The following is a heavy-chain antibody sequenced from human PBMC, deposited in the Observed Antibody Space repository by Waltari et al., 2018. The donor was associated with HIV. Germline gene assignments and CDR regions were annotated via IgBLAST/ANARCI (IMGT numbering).Heavy chain of an antibody. CDR1: GTTFKGSL. Sequence: QVRLEQWGGGLMNSSETLSLTCAVYGTTFKGSLWGWVRQTPGRGREGLGEIHEGGGDGSNPSLRERVSVSIERGKNQFSRKMKSMAVADSGQYDCVRRRDTTDLHYDDDDGFLRKWPRRSGLDTWGRGSLVTVSP. CDR2: IHEGGGD. D-gene: IGHD4-17*01. V-gene: IGHV4-34*02. J-gene: IGHJ4*02. CDR3: VRRRDTTDLHYDDDDGFLRKWPRRSGLDT.